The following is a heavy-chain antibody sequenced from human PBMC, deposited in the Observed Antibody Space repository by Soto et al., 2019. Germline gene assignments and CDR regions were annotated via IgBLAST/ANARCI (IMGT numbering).Heavy chain of an antibody. CDR2: MNPNTGNT. D-gene: IGHD6-25*01. J-gene: IGHJ4*02. V-gene: IGHV1-8*02. Sequence: QVQLVQSGAEVKKPGASVTVSCKASGYTFSTYDINWVRQASGQGLEWMGWMNPNTGNTGYAQKFQGRVTMTRDTSTRTAYMDLSSLTSEDTAVYYCARGGQRWIFEYWGPGSVVTVSS. CDR1: GYTFSTYD. CDR3: ARGGQRWIFEY.